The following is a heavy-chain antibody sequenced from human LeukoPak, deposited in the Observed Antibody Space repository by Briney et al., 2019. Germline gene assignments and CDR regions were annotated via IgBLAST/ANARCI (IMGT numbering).Heavy chain of an antibody. CDR3: AREGSSGYTNDFDY. J-gene: IGHJ4*02. D-gene: IGHD3-22*01. V-gene: IGHV1-2*02. Sequence: ASVKVSCKSSGYTFTGYYMHGVRQAPGQGLEWMGWINPNSGGTNYAQKFQGRVTMTRDTSISTAYMEQSRLRSDDTAVYYCAREGSSGYTNDFDYWGQGTLVTVSS. CDR2: INPNSGGT. CDR1: GYTFTGYY.